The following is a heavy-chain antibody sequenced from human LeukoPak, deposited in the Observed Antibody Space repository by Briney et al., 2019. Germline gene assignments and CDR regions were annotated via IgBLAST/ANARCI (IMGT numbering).Heavy chain of an antibody. D-gene: IGHD6-13*01. J-gene: IGHJ5*02. CDR2: ISGSGGST. V-gene: IGHV3-23*01. CDR1: GFTFSSYA. Sequence: GGSLRLSCAASGFTFSSYAMSWVRQAPGKGLEWVSAISGSGGSTYYADSVKGRFTISRDNSKNTLYLQMNSLRAEDTAVYYCAKGSSSSWRGNWFDPWGQGTLVTVPS. CDR3: AKGSSSSWRGNWFDP.